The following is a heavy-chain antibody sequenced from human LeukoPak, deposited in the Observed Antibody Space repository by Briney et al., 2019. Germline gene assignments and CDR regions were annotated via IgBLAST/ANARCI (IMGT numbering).Heavy chain of an antibody. Sequence: PSQTLSLTCTVSGGSISSGDYYWSWIRQPPGKGLEWIGYIYYSGSTYYNPSLKSRVTVSVDTSKNQFSLKLSSVTAADTAVYYCAGPVVASHDAFDIWGQGTMVTVSS. J-gene: IGHJ3*02. D-gene: IGHD2-15*01. V-gene: IGHV4-30-4*01. CDR3: AGPVVASHDAFDI. CDR1: GGSISSGDYY. CDR2: IYYSGST.